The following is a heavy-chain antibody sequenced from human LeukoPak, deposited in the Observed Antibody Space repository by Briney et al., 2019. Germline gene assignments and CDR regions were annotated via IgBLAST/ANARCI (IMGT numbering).Heavy chain of an antibody. CDR3: ARDSGDGYNFGY. Sequence: SQTLSLTCTVSGGSISSGGYYWSWIRQHPGKGLEWIGYIYYSGSTYYNPSLKSRVTISVDTSKNQFSLKLSSVTAADTAVYYCARDSGDGYNFGYWGQGTLVTVSS. D-gene: IGHD5-24*01. V-gene: IGHV4-31*03. CDR2: IYYSGST. CDR1: GGSISSGGYY. J-gene: IGHJ4*02.